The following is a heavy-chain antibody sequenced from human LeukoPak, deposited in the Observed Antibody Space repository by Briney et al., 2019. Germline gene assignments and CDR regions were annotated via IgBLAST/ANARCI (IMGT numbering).Heavy chain of an antibody. CDR2: IYYSGST. CDR3: ARGDGYNSYYYYYYMDV. D-gene: IGHD5-24*01. CDR1: GGSISSYY. Sequence: SETLSLTCTVSGGSISSYYWSWIRQPPGKGLEWIGYIYYSGSTNYNPSLKSRVTISVDTSKNQFSLKLSSVTAADTDVYYCARGDGYNSYYYYYYMDVWGKGTTVTVSS. V-gene: IGHV4-59*01. J-gene: IGHJ6*03.